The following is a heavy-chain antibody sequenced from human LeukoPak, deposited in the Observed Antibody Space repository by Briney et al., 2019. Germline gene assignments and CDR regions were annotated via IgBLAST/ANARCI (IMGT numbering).Heavy chain of an antibody. CDR1: GFTYSNYY. CDR2: INQDGSEK. CDR3: ARGSGRI. J-gene: IGHJ3*02. D-gene: IGHD1-1*01. Sequence: HPGGSLRLSCAAPGFTYSNYYMNWVRQAPGKGLEWVANINQDGSEKYYVDSVKGRFTISRDNAKNSLYLHMDSLRADDTAVYYCARGSGRIWGQGTMVTVSS. V-gene: IGHV3-7*01.